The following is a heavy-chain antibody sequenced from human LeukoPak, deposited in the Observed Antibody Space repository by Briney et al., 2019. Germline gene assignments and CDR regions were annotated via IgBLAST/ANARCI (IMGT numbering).Heavy chain of an antibody. J-gene: IGHJ4*02. V-gene: IGHV2-5*01. CDR1: GFSLSSSGVG. CDR3: AHRLGFGSWSSYYFDY. D-gene: IGHD6-13*01. CDR2: IYWNNDR. Sequence: SGPTLVNPTQTLTLTCTFSGFSLSSSGVGVGWIRQPPGKALEWLALIYWNNDRLYSPSLKSRLAITKDTSRIQVVLTMTNMDPVDTATYYCAHRLGFGSWSSYYFDYWGQGTLVTVSS.